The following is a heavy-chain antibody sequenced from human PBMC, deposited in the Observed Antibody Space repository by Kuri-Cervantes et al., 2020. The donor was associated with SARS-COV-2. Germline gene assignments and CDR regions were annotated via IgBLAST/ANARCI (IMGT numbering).Heavy chain of an antibody. D-gene: IGHD3-9*01. J-gene: IGHJ4*02. V-gene: IGHV3-11*06. CDR1: GFTFSHYY. Sequence: GESLRLSCAASGFTFSHYYMSWIRQAPGKGLEWVSYISSSSSYTNYADSVKGRFTISRENAKNSLYLQMNSLRAEDTAVYYCAREAHYDILTGYYFRSGFDYWGQGTLVTVSS. CDR2: ISSSSSYT. CDR3: AREAHYDILTGYYFRSGFDY.